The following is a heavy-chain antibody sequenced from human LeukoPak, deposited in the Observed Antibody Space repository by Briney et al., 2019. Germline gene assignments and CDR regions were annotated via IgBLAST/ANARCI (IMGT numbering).Heavy chain of an antibody. CDR2: IKQDGTEK. D-gene: IGHD2-15*01. V-gene: IGHV3-7*01. CDR1: GFTFSSYW. Sequence: GGSLSLSGAASGFTFSSYWMSWVRQAPGKGRGWVASIKQDGTEKYYVDSAKGRFTISRDNAKNSLYLQMNSLRAEDTAVYYCARGYCSGGSCYSAAEYWGQGTLVTVSS. CDR3: ARGYCSGGSCYSAAEY. J-gene: IGHJ4*02.